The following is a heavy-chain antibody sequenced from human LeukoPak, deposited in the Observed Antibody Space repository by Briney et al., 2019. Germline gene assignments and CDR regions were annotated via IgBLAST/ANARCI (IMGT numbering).Heavy chain of an antibody. D-gene: IGHD3-22*01. V-gene: IGHV4-34*01. CDR2: IHDSGST. CDR1: GGSITGYY. CDR3: AREVTYYYDSSGYEDAFDI. J-gene: IGHJ3*02. Sequence: PSETLSLTCAVYGGSITGYYWSWIRQPPGKGLEWIGEIHDSGSTNYNPSLKSRVTMSVDTSKNQFSLKLSSVTAADTAVYYCAREVTYYYDSSGYEDAFDIWGQGTMVTVSS.